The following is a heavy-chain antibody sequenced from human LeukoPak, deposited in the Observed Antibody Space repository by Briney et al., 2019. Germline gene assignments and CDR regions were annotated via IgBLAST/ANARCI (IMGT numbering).Heavy chain of an antibody. CDR2: IYHSGSA. V-gene: IGHV4-38-2*02. J-gene: IGHJ5*02. D-gene: IGHD2-15*01. CDR1: GYSISSGYY. Sequence: SETLSLTCTVSGYSISSGYYWGWIRQPPGKGLEWIGSIYHSGSANYNPSLKSRVTISVDTSKNQFSLKLSSVTAADTAVYYCARDGPVVVAATRRGGWFDPWGQGTLVTVSS. CDR3: ARDGPVVVAATRRGGWFDP.